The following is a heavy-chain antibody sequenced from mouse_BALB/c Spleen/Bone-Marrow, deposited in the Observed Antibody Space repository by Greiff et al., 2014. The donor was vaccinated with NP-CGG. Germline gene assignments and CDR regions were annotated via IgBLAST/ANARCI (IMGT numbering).Heavy chain of an antibody. CDR2: ISSGGSYT. V-gene: IGHV5-9-3*01. CDR3: ARFITSLVYFDY. J-gene: IGHJ2*01. CDR1: GFTFSSYA. Sequence: EVQLVESGGGLVKPGGSLKLSCAASGFTFSSYAMSWVRQTPEKRLEWVATISSGGSYTYYPDSVKGRFTISRDNAKNTLYLQMSSLRSEDTAMYYCARFITSLVYFDYWGQGTTLTASS. D-gene: IGHD1-1*01.